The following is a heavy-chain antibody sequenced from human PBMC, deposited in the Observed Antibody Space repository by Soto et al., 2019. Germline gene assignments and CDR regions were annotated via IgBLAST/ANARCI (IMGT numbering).Heavy chain of an antibody. CDR2: ISAYNGNT. V-gene: IGHV1-18*01. CDR3: ASGGGYHGDPYYFNY. Sequence: ASVKVSCKASGYTFTSYGISWVRQAPGKGLEWMGWISAYNGNTNYAQKPQGRVTMTTDSSTRTSYMELRSLRSDDTAVYYCASGGGYHGDPYYFNYWGQGTLVTVSS. J-gene: IGHJ4*02. D-gene: IGHD4-17*01. CDR1: GYTFTSYG.